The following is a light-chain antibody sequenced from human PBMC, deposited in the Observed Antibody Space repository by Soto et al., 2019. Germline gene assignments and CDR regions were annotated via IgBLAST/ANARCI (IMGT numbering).Light chain of an antibody. CDR3: QQSYSTPET. CDR2: AAS. V-gene: IGKV1-39*01. CDR1: QSISTS. J-gene: IGKJ1*01. Sequence: DLQMTQSPYSLSASVGDRVTITCRASQSISTSLNWYQQKPGEAPHLLIYAASSLQSGVPSRFSCSGSGTDFTLTTSSLPPEDFATYYCQQSYSTPETLGQRTKVEIK.